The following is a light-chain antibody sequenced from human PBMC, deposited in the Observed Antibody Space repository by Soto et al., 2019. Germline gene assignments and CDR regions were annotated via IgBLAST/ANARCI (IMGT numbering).Light chain of an antibody. Sequence: EIVLTQSPGTLSLSPGERATLSCRASHSVSSSYLAWYQQKPGQAPRLLIYGASSRATGIPDRFSGSGSGTDFSLTIIRLEAEDVVVYYCQQYGSSPPYTFGQGTKLEIK. CDR2: GAS. J-gene: IGKJ2*01. CDR3: QQYGSSPPYT. V-gene: IGKV3-20*01. CDR1: HSVSSSY.